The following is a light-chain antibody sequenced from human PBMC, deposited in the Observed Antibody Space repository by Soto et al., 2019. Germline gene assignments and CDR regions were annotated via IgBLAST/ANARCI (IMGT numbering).Light chain of an antibody. CDR2: KAS. CDR3: MQATQLRI. Sequence: VMTQTPLFLPVTLGQPASISCKSSQSLVASDGNMYLDWLHQRPGQPPRLLIYKASKRFSEVKDRFSGSGVGTDFTMNNSRVEAEDVGIYCCMQATQLRIFGQGTRLEI. V-gene: IGKV2-24*01. CDR1: QSLVASDGNMY. J-gene: IGKJ5*01.